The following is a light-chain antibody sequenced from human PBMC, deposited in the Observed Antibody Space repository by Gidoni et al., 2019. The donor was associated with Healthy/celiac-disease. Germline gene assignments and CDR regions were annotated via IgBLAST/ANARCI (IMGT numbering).Light chain of an antibody. Sequence: LVMTQSPDHLAVSLGERAPINCKSSQSVLYSSNNKKYLAWYQHKPGQPPKLLIYWASTRESGVPDRFSGSGSGTDFTLTISSLQAEDVAVYYCQQYYSTPETFGQGTKVEIK. CDR2: WAS. V-gene: IGKV4-1*01. CDR1: QSVLYSSNNKKY. CDR3: QQYYSTPET. J-gene: IGKJ1*01.